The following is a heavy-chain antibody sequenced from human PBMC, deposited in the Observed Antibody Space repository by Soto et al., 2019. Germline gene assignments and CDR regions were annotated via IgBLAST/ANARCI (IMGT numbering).Heavy chain of an antibody. CDR3: ARVTGSKGYFDY. D-gene: IGHD2-2*01. CDR2: IYQSGTA. CDR1: GYSVRSDYY. J-gene: IGHJ4*02. V-gene: IGHV4-38-2*02. Sequence: SEALSLTCNVSGYSVRSDYYWGWIRQRPGKGLEWIGSIYQSGTAYYNPSLKSRVTISVDTSKNEFSLKVSSVTAADTAVYYCARVTGSKGYFDYWGRGALVTVSS.